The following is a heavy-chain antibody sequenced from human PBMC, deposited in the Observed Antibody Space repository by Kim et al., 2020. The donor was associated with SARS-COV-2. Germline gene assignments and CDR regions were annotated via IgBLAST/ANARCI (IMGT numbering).Heavy chain of an antibody. J-gene: IGHJ6*02. Sequence: SETLSLTCAVYGGSFSGYYWSWIRQPPGKGLEWIGEINHSGSTNYNPSLKSRVTISVDTSKNQFSLKLSSVTAADTAVYYCARGRLWGSYRYGTYYYGMDVWGQGTTVTVSS. D-gene: IGHD3-16*02. CDR3: ARGRLWGSYRYGTYYYGMDV. CDR1: GGSFSGYY. V-gene: IGHV4-34*01. CDR2: INHSGST.